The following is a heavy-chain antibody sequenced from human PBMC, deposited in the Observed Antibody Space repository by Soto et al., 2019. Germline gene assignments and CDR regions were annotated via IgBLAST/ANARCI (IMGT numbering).Heavy chain of an antibody. J-gene: IGHJ4*02. CDR2: ISGSGGST. D-gene: IGHD1-26*01. CDR1: GFTFSSYA. CDR3: ASTASKWPRGFYDY. Sequence: PGGSLRLSCAASGFTFSSYAMSWVRQAPGKGLEWVSAISGSGGSTYYADSVKGRFTISRDNSKNTLYLQMNSLRAEDTAVYYCASTASKWPRGFYDYWGQGTLVTVSS. V-gene: IGHV3-23*01.